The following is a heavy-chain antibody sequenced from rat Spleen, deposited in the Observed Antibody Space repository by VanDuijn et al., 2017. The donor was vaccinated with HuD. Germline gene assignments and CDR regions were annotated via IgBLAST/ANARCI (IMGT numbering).Heavy chain of an antibody. D-gene: IGHD1-12*02. Sequence: EVQLVETGGGLVQPGRSLKLSCVTSGFTFSSFWMYWIRQAPGKGLEWVSSISTDGGSSYYRDSVKGRFTISRDNAKNSLYLQMNSLRSEDTATYYCAMGSHYFDVPYYYEYWGQGVMVTVSS. J-gene: IGHJ2*01. CDR2: ISTDGGSS. CDR1: GFTFSSFW. CDR3: AMGSHYFDVPYYYEY. V-gene: IGHV5-58*01.